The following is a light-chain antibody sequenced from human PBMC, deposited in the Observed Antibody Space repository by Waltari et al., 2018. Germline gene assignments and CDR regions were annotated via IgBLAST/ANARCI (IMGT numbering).Light chain of an antibody. CDR3: LQVNSYPFT. Sequence: IQLTQSPLSLSASVGDRVTITCRASQGISSYLAWYQQKAGRAPKLLIYCGSTLPNGVPSRFSGSGFGTDFTLTISSHQPEDFATYYCLQVNSYPFTFGPGTTVDIK. CDR1: QGISSY. V-gene: IGKV1-9*01. J-gene: IGKJ3*01. CDR2: CGS.